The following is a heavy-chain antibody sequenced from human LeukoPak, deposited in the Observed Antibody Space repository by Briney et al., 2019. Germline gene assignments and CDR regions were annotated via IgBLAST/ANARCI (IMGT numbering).Heavy chain of an antibody. V-gene: IGHV5-51*01. CDR1: GYSLTNYW. CDR2: IYPGDSDT. J-gene: IGHJ5*02. Sequence: PGESLKISCQDFGYSLTNYWIGWVRHMPGKGLERIGIIYPGDSDTRYSPSFQGQVTISADRSISIAYLQWRSLKASDTAIYYCVRRAQQPVNSNWLDPWGQGTLVTVSS. D-gene: IGHD6-6*01. CDR3: VRRAQQPVNSNWLDP.